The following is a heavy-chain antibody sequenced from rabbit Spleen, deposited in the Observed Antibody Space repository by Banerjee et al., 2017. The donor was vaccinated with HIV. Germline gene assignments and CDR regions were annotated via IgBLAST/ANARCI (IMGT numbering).Heavy chain of an antibody. D-gene: IGHD1-1*01. Sequence: QEQLVESGGGLVKPGASLTLICTASGFSFSSGYCISWVRQAPGKGLEWIGFIYTGNGKNYYATWAKGRFTISKTSSTTVTLQVTSLTAADTATYFCARDDGSGHYIDGYFNLWGQGTLVTVS. CDR3: ARDDGSGHYIDGYFNL. CDR1: GFSFSSGYC. V-gene: IGHV1S45*01. CDR2: IYTGNGKN. J-gene: IGHJ4*01.